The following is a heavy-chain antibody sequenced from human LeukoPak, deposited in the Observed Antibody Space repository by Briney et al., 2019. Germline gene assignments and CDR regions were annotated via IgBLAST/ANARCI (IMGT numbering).Heavy chain of an antibody. CDR2: INHSGST. Sequence: SETLSLTCTVSGGSISSYYWSWIRQPPGKGLEWIGEINHSGSTNYNPSLKSRVTISVDTSKNQFSLKLSSVTAADTAVYYCARHPSVVPAATGRYYYYYGMDVWGQGTTVTVSS. V-gene: IGHV4-34*01. D-gene: IGHD2-2*01. CDR1: GGSISSYY. CDR3: ARHPSVVPAATGRYYYYYGMDV. J-gene: IGHJ6*02.